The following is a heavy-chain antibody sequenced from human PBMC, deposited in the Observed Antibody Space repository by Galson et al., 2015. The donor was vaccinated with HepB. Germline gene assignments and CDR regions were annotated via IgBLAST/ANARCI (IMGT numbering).Heavy chain of an antibody. V-gene: IGHV3-72*01. CDR2: TKNKRNGYTT. J-gene: IGHJ4*02. CDR3: SRWSAGAQDY. D-gene: IGHD1-26*01. Sequence: SLRLSCAASGFIFSDHYMDWVRQAPGQGLEWVGRTKNKRNGYTTEYAPSVKGRFTISRDDSKNSLYLQMNSLKTEDTAMYYCSRWSAGAQDYWGQGTLVTVSS. CDR1: GFIFSDHY.